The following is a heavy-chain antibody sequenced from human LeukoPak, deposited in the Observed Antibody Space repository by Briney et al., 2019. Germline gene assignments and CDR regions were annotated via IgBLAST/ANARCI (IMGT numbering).Heavy chain of an antibody. D-gene: IGHD6-25*01. CDR3: ARYLAAGYFDL. V-gene: IGHV4-59*08. CDR2: IYYTGST. Sequence: SETLSLTCTVSGGSIVSYYGSWLRQPPGKGLEWIGYIYYTGSTNYNPSLKSRVTISVDTSKNQFSLKLSSVTAADTAVYYCARYLAAGYFDLWGRGTLVTVSS. J-gene: IGHJ2*01. CDR1: GGSIVSYY.